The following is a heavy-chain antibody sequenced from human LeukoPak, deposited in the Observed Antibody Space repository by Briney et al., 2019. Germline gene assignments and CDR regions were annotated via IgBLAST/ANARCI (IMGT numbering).Heavy chain of an antibody. CDR1: DDSFSSHY. CDR2: ISYIGST. CDR3: ARDLVTVTKGFDI. Sequence: SETLSLTCAASDDSFSSHYWTWIRQPPGKGLEWIGYISYIGSTNYNPSLKSRVTISIDTSKNQFSLKLSSVTAADTAVYYCARDLVTVTKGFDIWGQGTMVSVSS. D-gene: IGHD4-17*01. J-gene: IGHJ3*02. V-gene: IGHV4-59*11.